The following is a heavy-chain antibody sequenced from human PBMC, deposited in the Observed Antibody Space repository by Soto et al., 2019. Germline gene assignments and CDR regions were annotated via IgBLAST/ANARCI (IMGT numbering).Heavy chain of an antibody. CDR2: ISYDGSNK. CDR3: AKEKGIAAGYYYYGMDV. D-gene: IGHD6-13*01. CDR1: GFTFSSYG. V-gene: IGHV3-30*18. J-gene: IGHJ6*02. Sequence: QVQLVESGGGVVQPGRSLRLSCAASGFTFSSYGMHWVRQAPGKGLEWVAVISYDGSNKYYADYVKGRFTIYRDNSKNTLYLQMNSLRAEDTAVYYCAKEKGIAAGYYYYGMDVWGQGTTVTVSS.